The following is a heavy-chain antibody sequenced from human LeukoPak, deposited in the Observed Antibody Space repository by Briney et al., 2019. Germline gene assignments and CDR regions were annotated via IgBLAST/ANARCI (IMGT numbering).Heavy chain of an antibody. V-gene: IGHV3-48*01. CDR3: ARDHRYAFDN. Sequence: PGGSLRLSCAASGFTFSRYAMNWVRQAPGKGLEWISYIGISSGNTKYADSVKGRFTISRDKARNSLYLQMNSLRVEDTAMYYCARDHRYAFDNWGHGTLVTVSS. CDR1: GFTFSRYA. D-gene: IGHD5-12*01. CDR2: IGISSGNT. J-gene: IGHJ4*01.